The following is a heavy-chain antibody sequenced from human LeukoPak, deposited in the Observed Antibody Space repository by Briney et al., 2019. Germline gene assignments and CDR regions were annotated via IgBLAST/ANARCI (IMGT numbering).Heavy chain of an antibody. CDR1: GYTFTGYY. J-gene: IGHJ4*02. Sequence: ASVKVSCKASGYTFTGYYMHWVRQAPGQGLEWMGRINPNSGGTNYAQKFQGRVTMTRDTSISTVYMELSSLRSDDTAVYYCARDPAGGAGGDYGGQGPLVTVSS. CDR3: ARDPAGGAGGDY. CDR2: INPNSGGT. V-gene: IGHV1-2*06. D-gene: IGHD1-26*01.